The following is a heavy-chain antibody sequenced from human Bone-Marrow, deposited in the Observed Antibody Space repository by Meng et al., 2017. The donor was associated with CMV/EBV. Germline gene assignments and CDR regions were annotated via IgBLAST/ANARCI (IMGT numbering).Heavy chain of an antibody. J-gene: IGHJ6*01. CDR2: INPKTGGT. Sequence: ASVKVSCKASGYTFTAYHLHWVRQAPGQGLEWMGWINPKTGGTRYSQNFQGRVAVTRDTSISTAYMELSSLRSEDTAVYYCARDRVARYDFWSGYYEGGVGDGMDVWGQGTTVTVYS. V-gene: IGHV1-2*02. CDR3: ARDRVARYDFWSGYYEGGVGDGMDV. CDR1: GYTFTAYH. D-gene: IGHD3-3*01.